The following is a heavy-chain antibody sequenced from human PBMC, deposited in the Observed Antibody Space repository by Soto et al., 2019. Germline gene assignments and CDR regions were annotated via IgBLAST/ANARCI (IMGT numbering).Heavy chain of an antibody. V-gene: IGHV4-61*08. CDR2: NHYSGAT. CDR1: GASLSSGAYY. J-gene: IGHJ3*02. Sequence: QVRLQESGPGLVKPSETLSLPCAVSGASLSSGAYYWGGIRQPPGGGLEWIGYNHYSGATKNPPSLKSRVAMSVDTSQNLLSLSLGSGTSADTAVYYCARASCSEVTRSDDGFEIWGQGTMVTVSS. D-gene: IGHD4-17*01. CDR3: ARASCSEVTRSDDGFEI.